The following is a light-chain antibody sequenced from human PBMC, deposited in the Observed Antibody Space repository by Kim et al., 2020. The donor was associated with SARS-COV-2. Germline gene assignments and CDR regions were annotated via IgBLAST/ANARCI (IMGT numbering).Light chain of an antibody. J-gene: IGKJ1*01. CDR3: QQYGSSPTT. CDR2: GAS. Sequence: EIVLTQSPGTLSLSPGERATLSCRASQSVTSSYLAWYQRRVGQAPRLLIYGASSRATGIPDRFSGSGSGTDFTLTISRLEPEDFAVYYCQQYGSSPTTLGLGTKVEIK. V-gene: IGKV3-20*01. CDR1: QSVTSSY.